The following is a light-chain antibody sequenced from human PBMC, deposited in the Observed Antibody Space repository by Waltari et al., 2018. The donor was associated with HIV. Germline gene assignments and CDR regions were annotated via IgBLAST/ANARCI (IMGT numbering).Light chain of an antibody. V-gene: IGKV1-39*01. CDR2: SAS. Sequence: DIQMTQSPPSLSASVGDRVNISCRASQNIRDYLNWYQQTPGNPPRLLIYSASSLHSGVPPRFSGSGSGTEFTLTISSLQPEDFATYYCQHSFTFPLTFGGGTKVDIK. CDR3: QHSFTFPLT. CDR1: QNIRDY. J-gene: IGKJ4*01.